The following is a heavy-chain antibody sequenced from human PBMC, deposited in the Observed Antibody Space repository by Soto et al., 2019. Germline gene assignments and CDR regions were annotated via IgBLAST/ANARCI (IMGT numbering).Heavy chain of an antibody. CDR3: ARGLVIAAAGTGDFDY. J-gene: IGHJ4*02. CDR2: MNPNSGNT. V-gene: IGHV1-8*01. Sequence: ASVKVSCKASGYTFTSYDINWVRQATGQGLEWMGWMNPNSGNTGYAQKFQGRVTMTRNTSISTAYMELSSLRSEDTAVYYCARGLVIAAAGTGDFDYWGQGTLVTSPQ. CDR1: GYTFTSYD. D-gene: IGHD6-13*01.